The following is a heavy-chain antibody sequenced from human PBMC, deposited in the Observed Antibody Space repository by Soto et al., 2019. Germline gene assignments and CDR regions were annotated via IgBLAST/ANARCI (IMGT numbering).Heavy chain of an antibody. CDR2: ILPLYGPA. V-gene: IGHV1-69*06. D-gene: IGHD4-4*01. J-gene: IGHJ5*01. Sequence: SVKVSCKTSGRTFRTSVFSWLRQAPGQTLEWMGGILPLYGPATYAQKFQGRVTIIAGTSTNAAYRELSSLRSEDSAVYYCATEKTVSTLTSRGAFDSWG. CDR1: GRTFRTSV. CDR3: ATEKTVSTLTSRGAFDS.